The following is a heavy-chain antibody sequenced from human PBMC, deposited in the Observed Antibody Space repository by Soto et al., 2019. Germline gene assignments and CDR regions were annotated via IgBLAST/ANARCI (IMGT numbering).Heavy chain of an antibody. V-gene: IGHV3-21*01. CDR2: ITSNSDHI. J-gene: IGHJ4*02. Sequence: VGSLRLSCAASGFMFSAYTMSWVRQAPGKGLEWLSSITSNSDHIDYADSVRGRFTVSRDNARKSLYLQMDGLGAEDTGVYYCATPYYYNHWGPGTLVTVSS. CDR1: GFMFSAYT. CDR3: ATPYYYNH.